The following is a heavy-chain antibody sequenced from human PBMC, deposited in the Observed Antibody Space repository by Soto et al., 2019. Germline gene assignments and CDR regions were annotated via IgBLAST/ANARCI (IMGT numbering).Heavy chain of an antibody. J-gene: IGHJ4*02. Sequence: VQLVESGGGLIQAGGSLRLSCAVSGFTVSNNFMMWVRQAPGKGLECVSLIYSGGSISYADSVKGRFTISRDGSMNMLYLQMNSLTAEDTAVYYCARDGNGQRGSPHWGQGTLVTVSS. CDR3: ARDGNGQRGSPH. CDR2: IYSGGSI. V-gene: IGHV3-53*02. CDR1: GFTVSNNF. D-gene: IGHD3-16*01.